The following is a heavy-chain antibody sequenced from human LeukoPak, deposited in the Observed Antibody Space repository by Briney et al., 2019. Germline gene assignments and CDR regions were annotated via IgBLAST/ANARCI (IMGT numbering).Heavy chain of an antibody. D-gene: IGHD5-18*01. CDR2: ISYDGSNK. J-gene: IGHJ4*02. CDR1: GFTFSRYG. CDR3: AKNAGYSYGLYYFDY. V-gene: IGHV3-30*04. Sequence: GGSLRLSCAASGFTFSRYGMHWVRQAPGKGLEWVTAISYDGSNKYYADSVKGRFTISRDNSKNTVYLQMDSLRGEDSAVYYCAKNAGYSYGLYYFDYWGQGTLVTVSS.